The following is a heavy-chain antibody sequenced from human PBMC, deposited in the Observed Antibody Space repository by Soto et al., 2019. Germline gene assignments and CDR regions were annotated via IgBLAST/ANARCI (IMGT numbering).Heavy chain of an antibody. Sequence: SETLSLTCTVSGGSISSGGYYWSWIRQHPGKGPEWIGYIYYSGSTYYNPSLKSRVTISVDTSKNQFSLKLSSVTAADTAVYYCARGVYYDILTGGFSGAFDIWGQGTMVTVSS. V-gene: IGHV4-31*03. D-gene: IGHD3-9*01. J-gene: IGHJ3*02. CDR3: ARGVYYDILTGGFSGAFDI. CDR1: GGSISSGGYY. CDR2: IYYSGST.